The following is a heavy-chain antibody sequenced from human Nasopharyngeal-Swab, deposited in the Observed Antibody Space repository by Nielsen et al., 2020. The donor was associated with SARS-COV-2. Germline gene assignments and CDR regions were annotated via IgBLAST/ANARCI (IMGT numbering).Heavy chain of an antibody. Sequence: GSLRLSCAASGFTFSAYRMNWVRQAPGKGLEWVSSINSLSTYIHYVDLVKGRFTISRDNAKSSLYLQMNSLRAEDTAVYYCARERGSSGLDGFDIWGQGTMVTVSP. CDR1: GFTFSAYR. D-gene: IGHD6-19*01. V-gene: IGHV3-21*01. J-gene: IGHJ3*02. CDR3: ARERGSSGLDGFDI. CDR2: INSLSTYI.